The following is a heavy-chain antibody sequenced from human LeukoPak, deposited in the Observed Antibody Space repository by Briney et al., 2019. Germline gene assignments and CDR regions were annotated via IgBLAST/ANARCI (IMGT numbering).Heavy chain of an antibody. V-gene: IGHV4-34*01. CDR2: INHSGST. Sequence: SETLSLTCAVYGGSFSGYYWSWIRQPPGKGLEWIGEINHSGSTNYNPSLKSRVTISVDTSRNQFSLKLSSVTAADTAVYYCARGPSPRGYSYGWWLDYWGQGTLVTVSS. J-gene: IGHJ4*02. CDR3: ARGPSPRGYSYGWWLDY. D-gene: IGHD5-18*01. CDR1: GGSFSGYY.